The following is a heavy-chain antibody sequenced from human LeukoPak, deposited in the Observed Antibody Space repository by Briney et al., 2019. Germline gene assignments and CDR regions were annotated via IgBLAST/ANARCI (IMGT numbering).Heavy chain of an antibody. CDR3: ARFPGSAEYRHYYYMDV. Sequence: SETLSLTCTVSGGSISGFYWSWIRQPPGKGLEWIGYIYYSDSTNYNPSLKSRVTVSVDTSKNQFSLKLSSVTAADTAVYYCARFPGSAEYRHYYYMDVWGKGTTVTVSS. CDR1: GGSISGFY. D-gene: IGHD2-15*01. V-gene: IGHV4-59*01. J-gene: IGHJ6*03. CDR2: IYYSDST.